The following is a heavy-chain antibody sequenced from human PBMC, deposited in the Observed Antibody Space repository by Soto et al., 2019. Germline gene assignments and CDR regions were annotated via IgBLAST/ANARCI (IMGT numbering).Heavy chain of an antibody. D-gene: IGHD3-3*01. CDR1: GFSFASFA. CDR3: AKWSYLDY. Sequence: DVRLAESGGGLVQPGGSLRLSCTTSGFSFASFAMTWVRQAPGKGLEWVATISGSDGKTSYADSVKGRFSISRDTSRNTLSLQMISLRADDTAIYYCAKWSYLDYWGQVPRVTVSS. CDR2: ISGSDGKT. J-gene: IGHJ4*02. V-gene: IGHV3-23*04.